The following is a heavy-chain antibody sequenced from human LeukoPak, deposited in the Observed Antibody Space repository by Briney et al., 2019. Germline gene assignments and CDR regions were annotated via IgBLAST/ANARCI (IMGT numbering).Heavy chain of an antibody. J-gene: IGHJ4*02. CDR2: IYYRGST. CDR3: ARGSGSYRYFDY. Sequence: SGTLSLTCTVSGGSISSYYWSWIRQPPGKGLEWIGYIYYRGSTNYNPSLKSRVTISVDTSKNQFSLKLSSVTAADTAVYYCARGSGSYRYFDYWGQGTLVTVSS. V-gene: IGHV4-59*01. D-gene: IGHD1-26*01. CDR1: GGSISSYY.